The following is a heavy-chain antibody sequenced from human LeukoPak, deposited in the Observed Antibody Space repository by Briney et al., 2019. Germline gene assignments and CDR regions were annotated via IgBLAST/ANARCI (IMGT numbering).Heavy chain of an antibody. CDR2: ISSSGSTI. J-gene: IGHJ3*02. CDR1: GFTFSDYY. CDR3: ARDYYRLAVAGIRDAFDI. Sequence: PGGSLRLSCAASGFTFSDYYMSWIRQAPGKGLEWVSYISSSGSTIYYADSVKGRFTISRDNAKNSLYLQMNSLRAEDTAVYYCARDYYRLAVAGIRDAFDIWGQGTMVTVSS. D-gene: IGHD6-19*01. V-gene: IGHV3-11*01.